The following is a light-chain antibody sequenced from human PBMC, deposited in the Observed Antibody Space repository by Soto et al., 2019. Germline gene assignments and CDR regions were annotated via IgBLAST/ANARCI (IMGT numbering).Light chain of an antibody. V-gene: IGKV3-20*01. CDR2: GAS. Sequence: IELKQSPATLYLCPGERATLSCRASQSVSSSYLAWYQQKPGQAPRLLIYGASNRATGIPDRFSGSASGTDFTLTISSLQPEDSATYYCQQTYSNPRTFGQGTKVDIK. CDR1: QSVSSSY. CDR3: QQTYSNPRT. J-gene: IGKJ1*01.